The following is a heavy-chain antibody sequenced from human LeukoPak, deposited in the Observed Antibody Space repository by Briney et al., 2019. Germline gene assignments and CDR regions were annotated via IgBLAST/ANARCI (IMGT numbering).Heavy chain of an antibody. Sequence: GASVRVSCKASGYTFIDYWIHWVRQAPGQRLEWMGWINPTTGQTDSAQKFQGRFTVTRDTSISTVYMDLSSLRSDDTAIYYCARVVGQGTAMPSRDFFDYWGQGTLVTVS. V-gene: IGHV1-2*02. D-gene: IGHD5-18*01. CDR3: ARVVGQGTAMPSRDFFDY. CDR2: INPTTGQT. J-gene: IGHJ4*02. CDR1: GYTFIDYW.